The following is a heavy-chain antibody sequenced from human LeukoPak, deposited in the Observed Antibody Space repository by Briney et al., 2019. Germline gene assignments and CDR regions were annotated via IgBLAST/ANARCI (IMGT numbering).Heavy chain of an antibody. V-gene: IGHV4-59*08. CDR3: ARLPNYDILTGYSDNWFDP. CDR2: IYYSGST. CDR1: GGSIINYY. Sequence: SETLSLTCTVSGGSIINYYWSWIRQPPGKGLEWIGYIYYSGSTNYNPSLKSRVTISVDTSKNQFSLKLSSVTAADTAVYYCARLPNYDILTGYSDNWFDPWGQGTLVTVSS. J-gene: IGHJ5*02. D-gene: IGHD3-9*01.